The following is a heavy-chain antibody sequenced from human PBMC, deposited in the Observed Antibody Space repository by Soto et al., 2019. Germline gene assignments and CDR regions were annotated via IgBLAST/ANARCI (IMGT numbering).Heavy chain of an antibody. CDR2: ISAYNGNT. CDR1: GYTFTSYG. CDR3: ARGVVTTGYYYYYMDV. V-gene: IGHV1-18*01. Sequence: ASVKVSCKASGYTFTSYGISWVRQAPGQGLEWMGWISAYNGNTNYAQKLQGRVTMTTDTSTSTAYMELRSLRSDDTAVYYCARGVVTTGYYYYYMDVWGQGTTVTVSS. J-gene: IGHJ6*03. D-gene: IGHD2-21*02.